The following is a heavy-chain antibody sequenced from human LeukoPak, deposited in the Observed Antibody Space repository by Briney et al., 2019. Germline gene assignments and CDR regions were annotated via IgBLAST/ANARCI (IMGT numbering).Heavy chain of an antibody. CDR2: IRYDASNK. CDR3: ARAIRNGFDI. D-gene: IGHD3-16*01. CDR1: GFTFSSYG. J-gene: IGHJ3*02. Sequence: GGSLRLSCAASGFTFSSYGMHWVRQAPGKGLEWVAFIRYDASNKYYADSVKGRFTISRDNSKNTLYLQMNSLRAEDTAVYYCARAIRNGFDIWGQGTMVTVSS. V-gene: IGHV3-30*02.